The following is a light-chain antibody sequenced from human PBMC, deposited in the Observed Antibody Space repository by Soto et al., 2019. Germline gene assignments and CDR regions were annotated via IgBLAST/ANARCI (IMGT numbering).Light chain of an antibody. CDR3: LLDFRYFWA. V-gene: IGKV1-6*01. J-gene: IGKJ1*01. Sequence: IQLTQSPSSLSASVGVRVTITCRASQAIRTALGWYQQRPEKVPKLLIYAASTLQSGVPSRFSGSGSGTDFTLTISSLQPEDFATYYCLLDFRYFWAFGQGTKVDIK. CDR2: AAS. CDR1: QAIRTA.